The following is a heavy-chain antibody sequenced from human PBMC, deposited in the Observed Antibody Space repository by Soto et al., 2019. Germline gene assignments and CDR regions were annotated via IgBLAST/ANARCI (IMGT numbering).Heavy chain of an antibody. D-gene: IGHD6-13*01. CDR2: VYHSGST. CDR3: ARRYQQVYSLQYYSGMDV. J-gene: IGHJ6*02. V-gene: IGHV4-4*02. Sequence: QVQLQESGPGLVKPSGTLSLSCTVSGGSVSSSNWWSWVRQPPGKGLEWVGEVYHSGSTNYNPSLKSRVTITMDKSKNQCSLNLSSVNAADTAVYYCARRYQQVYSLQYYSGMDVWGQGTMVPVSS. CDR1: GGSVSSSNW.